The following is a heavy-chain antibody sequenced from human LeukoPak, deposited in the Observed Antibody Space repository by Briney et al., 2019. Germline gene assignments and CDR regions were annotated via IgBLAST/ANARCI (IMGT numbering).Heavy chain of an antibody. J-gene: IGHJ5*02. CDR2: ISAYNGAT. D-gene: IGHD4-17*01. V-gene: IGHV1-18*01. CDR1: GYRFSNYG. Sequence: VSVKVSCKASGYRFSNYGISWVRQAPGQGLEWMGWISAYNGATKYAQNLQGRVTMTTDTYTSTAYMELRSLRSDDTAVYYCARDLFDYGDYVFFDPWGQGTLVTVSS. CDR3: ARDLFDYGDYVFFDP.